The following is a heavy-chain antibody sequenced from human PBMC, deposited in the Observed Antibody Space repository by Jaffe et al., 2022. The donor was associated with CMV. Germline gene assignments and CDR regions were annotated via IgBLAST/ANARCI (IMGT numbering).Heavy chain of an antibody. CDR2: IYSGGST. Sequence: EVQLVETGGGLIQPGGSLRLSCAASGFTVSSNYMSWVRQAPGKGLEWVSVIYSGGSTYYADSVKGRFTISRDNSKNTLYLQMNSLRAEDTAVYYCARDQGGSSGWPPPQNWGQGTLVTVSS. CDR3: ARDQGGSSGWPPPQN. J-gene: IGHJ4*02. V-gene: IGHV3-53*02. CDR1: GFTVSSNY. D-gene: IGHD6-19*01.